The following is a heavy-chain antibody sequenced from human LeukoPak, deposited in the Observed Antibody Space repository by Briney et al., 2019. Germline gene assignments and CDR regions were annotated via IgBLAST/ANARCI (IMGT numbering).Heavy chain of an antibody. D-gene: IGHD3-10*01. CDR3: ARRKGFGELGYMDV. J-gene: IGHJ6*03. Sequence: SETLSLTCTVSGGSISSSSYYWGWIRQPPRKGLEWIGSIYYSGSTYYNPSLKSRVTISVDTSKNQFSLKLSSVTAADTAVYYCARRKGFGELGYMDVWGKGTTVTVSS. CDR1: GGSISSSSYY. V-gene: IGHV4-39*01. CDR2: IYYSGST.